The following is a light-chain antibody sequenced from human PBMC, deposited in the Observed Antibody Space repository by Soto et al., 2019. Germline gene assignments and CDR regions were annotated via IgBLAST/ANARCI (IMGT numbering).Light chain of an antibody. CDR3: CSHAGDSVV. CDR1: SSDIGSYNY. V-gene: IGLV2-11*01. CDR2: DAY. Sequence: QSALTQPASVSGSPGQSITISCTGTSSDIGSYNYVAWYQQFPGKTPKLILYDAYKRPSGVPGRFSGSKSGNTASLTISGLQAEDESDYYCCSHAGDSVVFGTGTKLTVL. J-gene: IGLJ1*01.